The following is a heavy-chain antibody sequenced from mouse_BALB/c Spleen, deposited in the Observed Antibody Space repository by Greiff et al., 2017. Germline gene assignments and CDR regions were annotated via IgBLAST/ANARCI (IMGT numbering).Heavy chain of an antibody. D-gene: IGHD1-2*01. CDR2: INPYNDGT. CDR1: GYTFTSYV. V-gene: IGHV1-14*01. Sequence: VHVKQSGPELVKPGASVKMSCKASGYTFTSYVMHWVKQKPGQGLEWIGYINPYNDGTKYNEKFKGKATLTSDKSSSTAYMELSSLTSEDSAVYYCARRGTATAWFAYWGQGTLVTVSA. CDR3: ARRGTATAWFAY. J-gene: IGHJ3*01.